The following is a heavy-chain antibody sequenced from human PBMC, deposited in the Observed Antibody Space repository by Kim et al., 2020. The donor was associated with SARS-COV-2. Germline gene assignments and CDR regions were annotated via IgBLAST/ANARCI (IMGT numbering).Heavy chain of an antibody. CDR2: INAGNGNT. D-gene: IGHD6-13*01. CDR3: ARAIEEQQLVPENWFEP. J-gene: IGHJ5*02. Sequence: ASVKVSCKASGYTFTSYAMHWVRQAPGQRLEWMGWINAGNGNTKYSQKFQGRVTITRDTSASTAYMELSSLRSEDTAVYYCARAIEEQQLVPENWFEPWGQGTLVTVSS. V-gene: IGHV1-3*01. CDR1: GYTFTSYA.